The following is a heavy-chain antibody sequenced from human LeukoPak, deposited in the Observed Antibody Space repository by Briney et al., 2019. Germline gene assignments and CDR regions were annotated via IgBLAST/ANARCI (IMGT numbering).Heavy chain of an antibody. CDR2: ISNNGGYT. J-gene: IGHJ4*02. CDR3: AKQLGYCSDGSCYFPY. Sequence: GGSLRLSCAASGFTFSSSAMSWDRQAPGKGLEWVSAISNNGGYTYYADSVQGRFTISRDNSKSTLCLQMNSLRAEDTAVYYCAKQLGYCSDGSCYFPYWGQGTLVTVSS. D-gene: IGHD2-15*01. CDR1: GFTFSSSA. V-gene: IGHV3-23*01.